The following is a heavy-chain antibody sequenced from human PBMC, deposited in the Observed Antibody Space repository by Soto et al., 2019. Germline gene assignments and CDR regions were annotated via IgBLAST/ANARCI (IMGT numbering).Heavy chain of an antibody. D-gene: IGHD4-17*01. CDR2: ISVHNGNT. CDR1: GYTFTSYG. CDR3: ARVANYGDALGYFQH. V-gene: IGHV1-18*04. J-gene: IGHJ1*01. Sequence: QVQLVQSGAEVKKPGASVKVSCKASGYTFTSYGISWVRQAPGQGLEWMGWISVHNGNTNYAQKLQGRVTMTTDTSTSTAYMELRSLRSDDTAVYYCARVANYGDALGYFQHWGQGTLVTVSS.